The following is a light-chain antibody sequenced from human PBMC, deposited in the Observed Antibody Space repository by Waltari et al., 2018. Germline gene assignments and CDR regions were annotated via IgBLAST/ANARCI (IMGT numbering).Light chain of an antibody. CDR3: QVWDSSSGHRV. J-gene: IGLJ3*02. CDR2: YDS. CDR1: EIGSKR. V-gene: IGLV3-21*04. Sequence: SYVLTQPPSVSVAPGKTASITCGGNEIGSKRVYWYQQKPGQAPVLVIYYDSDRPSGIPERFSGSNSGNTATLTISRVEAGDEADYYCQVWDSSSGHRVFGGGTKLTVL.